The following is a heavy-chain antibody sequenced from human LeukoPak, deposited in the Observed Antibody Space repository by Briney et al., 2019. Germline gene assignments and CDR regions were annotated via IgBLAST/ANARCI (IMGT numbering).Heavy chain of an antibody. CDR2: IYHSGST. D-gene: IGHD4-17*01. J-gene: IGHJ4*02. CDR3: ASYGDYVAH. Sequence: SETLSLTCTVSGFSISSGYYWGWIRQPPGRGLEWIGSIYHSGSTYYNPSLKSRVTISVDTSKNQFSLTLSSVTAADTAVYYCASYGDYVAHWGQGTLVIVSS. CDR1: GFSISSGYY. V-gene: IGHV4-38-2*02.